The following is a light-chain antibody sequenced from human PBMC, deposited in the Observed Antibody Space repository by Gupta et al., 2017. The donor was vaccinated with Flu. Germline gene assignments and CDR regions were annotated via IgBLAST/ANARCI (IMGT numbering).Light chain of an antibody. CDR2: DDS. CDR1: NIGRKS. CDR3: QVWHFSRDYHVV. J-gene: IGLJ2*01. V-gene: IGLV3-21*02. Sequence: SYVLTQPSSVSVTPGQTARITCGGTNIGRKSVHWYQQKPGQAPVLVVHDDSDRPSGIPERFSGSNYGDTATLTISRVEAGDEADYYCQVWHFSRDYHVVVGGGTKLTVL.